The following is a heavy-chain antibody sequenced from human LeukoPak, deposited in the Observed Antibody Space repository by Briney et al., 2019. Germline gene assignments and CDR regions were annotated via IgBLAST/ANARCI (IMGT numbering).Heavy chain of an antibody. CDR1: GYTFTSYG. V-gene: IGHV7-4-1*02. D-gene: IGHD1-26*01. Sequence: ASVKVSCKASGYTFTSYGISWVRQAPGQGLEWMGWINTNTGNPTYAQGFRGRFVFSWDTSVSTAYLQISSLKAEDTAVYYCARVAIVGGSTDAFDIWGQGTMVTVSS. CDR3: ARVAIVGGSTDAFDI. J-gene: IGHJ3*02. CDR2: INTNTGNP.